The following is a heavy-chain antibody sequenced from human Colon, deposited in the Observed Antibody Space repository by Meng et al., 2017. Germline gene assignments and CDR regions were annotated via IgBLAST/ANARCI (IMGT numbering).Heavy chain of an antibody. J-gene: IGHJ4*02. Sequence: QVQLQESGPGVGKPAQTRSRSCTSAGGSSNSADYYWNWIRQSPGKGLEWLGYIHSSGNTYYTPSLKSRLTMSLDMSKNQFSLRLTSVTAADTAVYYCARNPVIPDARTFDFWGQGALVTVSS. CDR3: ARNPVIPDARTFDF. CDR2: IHSSGNT. CDR1: GGSSNSADYY. V-gene: IGHV4-30-4*01. D-gene: IGHD2-2*01.